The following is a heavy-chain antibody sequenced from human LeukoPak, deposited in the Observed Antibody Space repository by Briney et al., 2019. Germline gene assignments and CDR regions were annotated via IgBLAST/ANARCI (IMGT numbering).Heavy chain of an antibody. V-gene: IGHV1-2*02. CDR3: ARDSGSHGYYYGMDV. J-gene: IGHJ6*02. CDR2: INPNSGGT. D-gene: IGHD3-10*01. CDR1: GYTFTGYY. Sequence: ASAKVSCKASGYTFTGYYMHWVRQAPGQGLEWMGWINPNSGGTNYAQKFQGRVTMTRDTSISTAYMELSRLRSDDTAVYYCARDSGSHGYYYGMDVWGQGTTVTVSS.